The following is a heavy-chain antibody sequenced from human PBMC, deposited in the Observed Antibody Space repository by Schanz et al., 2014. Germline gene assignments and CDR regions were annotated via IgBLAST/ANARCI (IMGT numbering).Heavy chain of an antibody. CDR2: INPSGGRT. Sequence: QVQLVQSGAEVKKPGASVKVSCKASGYTFTVYYMHWVRQAPGHGLEWMGIINPSGGRTTYAQKFQGRVTMTRDTSTSTVYMELSSLRFEDTAVYYCARGVHLERPGDWFDPWGQGTLVTVSS. J-gene: IGHJ5*02. D-gene: IGHD1-1*01. CDR3: ARGVHLERPGDWFDP. CDR1: GYTFTVYY. V-gene: IGHV1-46*03.